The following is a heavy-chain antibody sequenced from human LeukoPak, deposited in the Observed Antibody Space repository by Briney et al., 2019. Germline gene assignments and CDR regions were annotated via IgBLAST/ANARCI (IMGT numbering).Heavy chain of an antibody. CDR1: GVSISNNY. Sequence: SETLSLTCSVSGVSISNNYWSWIRQPPGKGLEWIGYIYNTVTTNYNPSLKSRATMSVDKSKNQFSLNLSSVTAADTAVYYCARVSFYGSGSMFVDYWGQGTLVTVSS. D-gene: IGHD3-10*01. V-gene: IGHV4-59*01. CDR3: ARVSFYGSGSMFVDY. J-gene: IGHJ4*02. CDR2: IYNTVTT.